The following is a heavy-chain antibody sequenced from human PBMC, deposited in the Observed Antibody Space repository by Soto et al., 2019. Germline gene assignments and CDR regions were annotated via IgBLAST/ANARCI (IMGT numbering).Heavy chain of an antibody. CDR2: IYYSGST. Sequence: PSETLSLTCTVSGGSISSGAYYWSWIRQHPGKGLEWIGNIYYSGSTNYNPSPKSRVTMSVDTSKNQFSLTLNSVTAADTAVYYCARDIRARGVYYDSSGFDPWGQGNLVTVSS. D-gene: IGHD3-22*01. V-gene: IGHV4-31*03. CDR1: GGSISSGAYY. J-gene: IGHJ5*02. CDR3: ARDIRARGVYYDSSGFDP.